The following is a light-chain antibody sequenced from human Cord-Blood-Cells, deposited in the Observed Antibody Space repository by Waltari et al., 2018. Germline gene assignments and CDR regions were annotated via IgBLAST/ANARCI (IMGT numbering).Light chain of an antibody. V-gene: IGLV2-14*01. Sequence: QSALTQPASVSGSPGQSITLSCAGRSSDVGGYNFVSWYQQHPGKAPKLMIYDVSNRPSGVSNRFSGSKSGNTASLTISGLQAEDEADYYCSSYTSSSTVVFGGGTKLTVL. CDR2: DVS. CDR1: SSDVGGYNF. J-gene: IGLJ2*01. CDR3: SSYTSSSTVV.